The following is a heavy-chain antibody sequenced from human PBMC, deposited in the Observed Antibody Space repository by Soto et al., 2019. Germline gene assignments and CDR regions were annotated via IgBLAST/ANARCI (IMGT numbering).Heavy chain of an antibody. CDR2: IYYSGST. D-gene: IGHD5-18*01. CDR1: GGSISSFY. CDR3: ARQGQLWFPYDY. V-gene: IGHV4-59*08. Sequence: PSETLSLTSTVSGGSISSFYWNWIRQPPGKRLEWIGYIYYSGSTNYNPSLKSRVTISVDTSKNQFSLKLSSVTAADTAVYYCARQGQLWFPYDYWGQGTLVTVSS. J-gene: IGHJ4*02.